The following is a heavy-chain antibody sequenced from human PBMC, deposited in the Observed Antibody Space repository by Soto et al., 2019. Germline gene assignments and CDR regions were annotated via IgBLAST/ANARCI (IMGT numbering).Heavy chain of an antibody. CDR3: ARGVRYYDSAGYSVDS. D-gene: IGHD3-22*01. V-gene: IGHV1-69*06. Sequence: QVQLVQSGAEVKKPGSSVKVSCKASGGTFSSYAISWVRQAPGQGLECMGGIIPIFGTANYAQKFQGRVTINADRTTRSAYFELSSRRSEDTAVYYCARGVRYYDSAGYSVDSWGEGTLVTFCS. CDR2: IIPIFGTA. CDR1: GGTFSSYA. J-gene: IGHJ4*02.